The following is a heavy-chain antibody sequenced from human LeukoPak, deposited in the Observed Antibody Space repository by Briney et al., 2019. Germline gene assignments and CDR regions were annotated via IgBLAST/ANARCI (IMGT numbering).Heavy chain of an antibody. CDR3: ARGGGFDAFDI. CDR1: GGSFSGYY. Sequence: PSETLSLTCAVYGGSFSGYYWSWIRQPPGKGLEWIGEINHSGSTNYNPSLKSRVTISVDTSKNQLSLNLNSVTAADTAVYYCARGGGFDAFDIWGQGTMVTVSS. CDR2: INHSGST. D-gene: IGHD2-15*01. J-gene: IGHJ3*02. V-gene: IGHV4-34*01.